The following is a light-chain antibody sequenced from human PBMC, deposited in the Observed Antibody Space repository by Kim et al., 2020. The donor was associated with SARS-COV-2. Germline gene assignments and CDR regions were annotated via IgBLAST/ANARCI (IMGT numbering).Light chain of an antibody. CDR2: WAS. CDR1: QSVLYSSNNKNY. J-gene: IGKJ1*01. Sequence: ATINCQSRQSVLYSSNNKNYLAWYQQKPGQPPKLLIYWASTRESGVPDRFSGSGSGTDFTLTISSLQAEDVAVYYCQQYYSTPWTFGQGTKVDIK. V-gene: IGKV4-1*01. CDR3: QQYYSTPWT.